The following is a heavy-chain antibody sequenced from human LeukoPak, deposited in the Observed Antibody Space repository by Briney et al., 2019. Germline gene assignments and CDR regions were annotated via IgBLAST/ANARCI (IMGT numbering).Heavy chain of an antibody. J-gene: IGHJ4*02. CDR3: ARTGRTSIDY. Sequence: GGSLRLSCVASGFIFDIYSMNWVRQAPGKGLEWVSSIYSTSTHIYYADSVKGRFTISRDNAKNSLYMQMNSLRVEDTAVYYCARTGRTSIDYWGQGTLVTVSS. V-gene: IGHV3-21*01. CDR1: GFIFDIYS. D-gene: IGHD1-1*01. CDR2: IYSTSTHI.